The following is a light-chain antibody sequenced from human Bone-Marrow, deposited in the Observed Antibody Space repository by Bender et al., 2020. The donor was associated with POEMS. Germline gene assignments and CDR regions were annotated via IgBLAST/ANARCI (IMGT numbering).Light chain of an antibody. CDR3: QSWDSRTEVV. Sequence: SYVLTQPPSVSVAPGQTARISCGGDNIGDKNVHWYQQKPGQAPVLVVYDDTERPSGIPERFSGSSSGSTATLTISGTQAMDEGDYYCQSWDSRTEVVFGGGTKLTVL. CDR2: DDT. V-gene: IGLV3-21*02. J-gene: IGLJ2*01. CDR1: NIGDKN.